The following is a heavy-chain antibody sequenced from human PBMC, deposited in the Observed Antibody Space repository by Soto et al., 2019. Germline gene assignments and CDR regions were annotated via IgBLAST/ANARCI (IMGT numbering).Heavy chain of an antibody. J-gene: IGHJ6*02. D-gene: IGHD3-16*01. CDR2: IIAIFGTA. Sequence: QVQLVQSGAEVKKPGSSVKVSCKASGGTFSRYAISWVRQAPGQGLEWMGGIIAIFGTANYAQKFQGRVTITADESTSTAYMELSSLTSEDTAVYYSARDIVFGGTYGMDVWGQGTTVTVSS. V-gene: IGHV1-69*12. CDR3: ARDIVFGGTYGMDV. CDR1: GGTFSRYA.